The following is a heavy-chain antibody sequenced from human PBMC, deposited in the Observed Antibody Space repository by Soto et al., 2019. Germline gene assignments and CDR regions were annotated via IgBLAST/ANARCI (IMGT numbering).Heavy chain of an antibody. D-gene: IGHD1-1*01. CDR1: GGTFSSYA. V-gene: IGHV1-2*04. J-gene: IGHJ6*04. CDR3: ARDAGTTEDYYYGMDV. Sequence: ASVKVSCKASGGTFSSYAISWVRQAPGQGLEWMGWINPNSGGTNYAQKFQGWVTMTRDTSISTAYMELSRLRSDDTAVYYCARDAGTTEDYYYGMDVWGKGTTVTVSS. CDR2: INPNSGGT.